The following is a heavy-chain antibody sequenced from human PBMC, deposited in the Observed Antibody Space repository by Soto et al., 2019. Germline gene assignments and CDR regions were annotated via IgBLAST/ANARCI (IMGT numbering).Heavy chain of an antibody. D-gene: IGHD2-8*01. CDR2: INPNSGGT. J-gene: IGHJ3*02. Sequence: QVQLVQSGAEVKKPGASVKVSCKASGYTFTGYYMHWVRQAPGQGLEWMGWINPNSGGTNYAQKFQGWVTMTRDTSISTAYMELSRLRSDDTAVYYCARAAELGYCTNGVCSSDAFDIWGQGTMVTVSS. V-gene: IGHV1-2*04. CDR1: GYTFTGYY. CDR3: ARAAELGYCTNGVCSSDAFDI.